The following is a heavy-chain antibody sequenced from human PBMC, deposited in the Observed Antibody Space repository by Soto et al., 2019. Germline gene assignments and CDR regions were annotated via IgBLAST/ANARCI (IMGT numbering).Heavy chain of an antibody. V-gene: IGHV3-23*01. J-gene: IGHJ5*02. CDR1: GFTFSSYA. Sequence: GGSLRLSCAASGFTFSSYAMSWVRQAPGKGLEWVSAISCSGGSTYYADSVKGRFTISRDNSKNTLYLQMNSLRAEDTAVYYFSMSFSSWIRSVWFDPWGEGTLVTVSS. CDR2: ISCSGGST. D-gene: IGHD6-13*01. CDR3: SMSFSSWIRSVWFDP.